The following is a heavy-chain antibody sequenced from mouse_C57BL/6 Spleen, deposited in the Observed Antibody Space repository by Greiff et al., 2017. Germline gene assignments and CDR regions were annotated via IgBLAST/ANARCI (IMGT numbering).Heavy chain of an antibody. CDR2: IDPSDSET. Sequence: VQLQQPGAELVRPGSSVKLSCKASGYTFTSYWMHWVKQRPIQGLEWIGNIDPSDSETHYNQKFKDKATLTVDKSSSTAYMQLSSLTSEDSAVYYCARDEGGAWFAYWGQGTLVTVSA. CDR1: GYTFTSYW. J-gene: IGHJ3*01. CDR3: ARDEGGAWFAY. V-gene: IGHV1-52*01.